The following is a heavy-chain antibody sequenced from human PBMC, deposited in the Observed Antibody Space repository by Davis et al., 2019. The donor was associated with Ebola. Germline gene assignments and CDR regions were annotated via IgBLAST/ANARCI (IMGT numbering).Heavy chain of an antibody. V-gene: IGHV3-30*02. D-gene: IGHD2-21*02. CDR1: GFTFSTYG. CDR2: IGYDGRNK. J-gene: IGHJ4*02. CDR3: AKEGYCGGDCYPDF. Sequence: PGGSLRLSCEASGFTFSTYGMHWVRQAPGKGLEWVAFIGYDGRNKFYSDSVKGRFTIARYKSRDTLYLEMNSLRAEDTAVYSCAKEGYCGGDCYPDFWGQGTLVTVSS.